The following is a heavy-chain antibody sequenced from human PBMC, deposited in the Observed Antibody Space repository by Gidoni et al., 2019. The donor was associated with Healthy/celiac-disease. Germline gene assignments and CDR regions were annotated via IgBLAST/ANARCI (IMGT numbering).Heavy chain of an antibody. CDR1: GFTFSSYG. J-gene: IGHJ6*03. Sequence: QVQLVESGGGVVQPGRSLRLSCAASGFTFSSYGMHWVRQAPGKGLEWVAVISYAGSNKYYADSVKGRFTISRDNSKNTLYLQMNSLRAEDTAVYYCAKGGSRLYYYYMDVWGKGTTVTVSS. CDR3: AKGGSRLYYYYMDV. D-gene: IGHD5-12*01. V-gene: IGHV3-30*18. CDR2: ISYAGSNK.